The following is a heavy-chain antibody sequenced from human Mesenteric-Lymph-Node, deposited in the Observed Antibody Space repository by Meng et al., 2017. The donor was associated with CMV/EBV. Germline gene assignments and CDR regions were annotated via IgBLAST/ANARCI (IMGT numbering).Heavy chain of an antibody. Sequence: INIFYWNWIWQPPGKGLEWSGNVFHTGSANYNPSLRSRVTMSLDTSKNQLSLRLNSLTAADTAIYFCARGRSCLNGVCYEDHNYFGPWGQGTLVTVSS. CDR2: VFHTGSA. V-gene: IGHV4-59*01. J-gene: IGHJ5*02. D-gene: IGHD2-8*01. CDR1: INIFY. CDR3: ARGRSCLNGVCYEDHNYFGP.